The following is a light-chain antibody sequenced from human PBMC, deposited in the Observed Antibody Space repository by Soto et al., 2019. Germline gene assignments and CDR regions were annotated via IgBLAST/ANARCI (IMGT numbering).Light chain of an antibody. J-gene: IGKJ1*01. CDR2: TSS. Sequence: DIQMTQSPSSLSASVGERVTITCRTSQSIRNFLNWYQQKPGTVPKLLISTSSTLESGVPSRFSGGGSGTDFTLTINNLQPEDFATYFCQQSYLSPWTFGPGTRVEIK. CDR1: QSIRNF. CDR3: QQSYLSPWT. V-gene: IGKV1-39*01.